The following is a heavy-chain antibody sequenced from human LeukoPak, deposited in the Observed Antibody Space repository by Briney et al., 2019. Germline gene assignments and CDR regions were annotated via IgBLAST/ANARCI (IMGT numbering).Heavy chain of an antibody. J-gene: IGHJ6*02. D-gene: IGHD6-13*01. CDR3: ARSRAAGILRYYYGMDV. Sequence: ASVKVSCKASGYTFTSYGISWVRQAPGQGLEWMGWISAYNGNTNCAQKLQGRVTMTTDTSTSTAYMELRSLRSDDTAVYYCARSRAAGILRYYYGMDVWGQGTTVTVSS. CDR2: ISAYNGNT. V-gene: IGHV1-18*01. CDR1: GYTFTSYG.